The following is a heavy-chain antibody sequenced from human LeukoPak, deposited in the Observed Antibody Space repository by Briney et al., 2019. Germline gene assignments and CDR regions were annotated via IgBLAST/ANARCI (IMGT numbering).Heavy chain of an antibody. CDR1: GGSISSGGHF. Sequence: PSETLSLTCTVSGGSISSGGHFWSWLRQHPGKGLEWSGHIYYSGTTYYNPSLKSRLTISVDTSENQFSLKVNSVTAADTAVYYCARGYNRFGDLGWFDPWGQGTQVIVSS. V-gene: IGHV4-31*03. CDR3: ARGYNRFGDLGWFDP. D-gene: IGHD3-10*01. J-gene: IGHJ5*02. CDR2: IYYSGTT.